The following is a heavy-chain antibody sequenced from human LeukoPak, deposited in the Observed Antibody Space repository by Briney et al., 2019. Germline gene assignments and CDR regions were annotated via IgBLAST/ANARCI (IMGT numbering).Heavy chain of an antibody. D-gene: IGHD1-26*01. J-gene: IGHJ4*02. CDR1: GFTFDDYA. CDR2: ISWDGGST. V-gene: IGHV3-43D*03. CDR3: ARGGWGATTLDY. Sequence: GGSLRLSCAASGFTFDDYAMHWVRQAPGKGLEWVSLISWDGGSTYYADSVKGRFTISRDNSKNTLYLQMGSLRAEDMAVYYCARGGWGATTLDYWGQGTLVTVSS.